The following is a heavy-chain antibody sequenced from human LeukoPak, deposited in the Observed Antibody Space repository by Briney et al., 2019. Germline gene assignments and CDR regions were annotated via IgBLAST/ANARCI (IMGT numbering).Heavy chain of an antibody. CDR3: ARLKDDVTKFDY. D-gene: IGHD2-8*01. CDR2: INQDVSRT. Sequence: GGSLRLSCAASGFTFSSYWMSWVRQAPGKGLEWVANINQDVSRTHYVDSVKGRFTISRDNAKSSLFLQMTSLRVEDTAVYYCARLKDDVTKFDYWGQGTLVTVSS. V-gene: IGHV3-7*01. CDR1: GFTFSSYW. J-gene: IGHJ4*02.